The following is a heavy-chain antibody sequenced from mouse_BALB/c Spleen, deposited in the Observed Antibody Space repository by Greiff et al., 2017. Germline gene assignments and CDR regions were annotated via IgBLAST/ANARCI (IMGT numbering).Heavy chain of an antibody. J-gene: IGHJ2*01. CDR3: TGDYGCYFDY. CDR2: IDPETGGT. Sequence: QVQLQQSGAELVRPGASVTLSCTASGYTFTDYEMHWVKQTPVNGLEWIGAIDPETGGTDYKQKFKGMATLTADKSYSTAYMEIRSLTSEDSTVYYGTGDYGCYFDYWGQGTTLTVSS. V-gene: IGHV1-15*01. CDR1: GYTFTDYE. D-gene: IGHD1-1*01.